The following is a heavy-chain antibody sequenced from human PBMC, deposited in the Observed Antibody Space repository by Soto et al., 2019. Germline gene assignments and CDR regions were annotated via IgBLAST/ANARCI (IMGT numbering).Heavy chain of an antibody. Sequence: QVQLVESGGGVVQPGTSLRLSCAASGFPFNNYAMHWVRQRPGKGLDWVAVISYDGSNSYYSDSVKGQFTVSRDRSKNTLSLQMNSLRVEDTAVYYCAKGILSATFAPYAMDVWGQGTTVTVSS. CDR3: AKGILSATFAPYAMDV. V-gene: IGHV3-30*18. CDR2: ISYDGSNS. J-gene: IGHJ6*02. CDR1: GFPFNNYA. D-gene: IGHD3-16*01.